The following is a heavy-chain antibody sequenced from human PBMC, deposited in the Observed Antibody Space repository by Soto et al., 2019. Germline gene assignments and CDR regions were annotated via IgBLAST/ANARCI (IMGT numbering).Heavy chain of an antibody. J-gene: IGHJ4*02. CDR1: GFSLTTRGVG. V-gene: IGHV2-5*02. CDR2: IYWDDDK. D-gene: IGHD3-3*01. CDR3: AHRVLRTVFGLVTTTAIYFDF. Sequence: QITLNESGPTQVKPRQTLTLTCTFSGFSLTTRGVGVGWIRQSPGKAPQWLALIYWDDDKRYSPSLKSRLAITKDPSKNQVVLTMADLDPADTATYYCAHRVLRTVFGLVTTTAIYFDFWCQGTTVAVSS.